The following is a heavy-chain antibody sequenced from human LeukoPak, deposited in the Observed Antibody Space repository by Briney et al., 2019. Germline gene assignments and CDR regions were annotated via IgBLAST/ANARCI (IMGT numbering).Heavy chain of an antibody. CDR1: GLTFSSYG. V-gene: IGHV3-30*02. CDR2: IRYDGSNK. Sequence: PGGSLRLSCAASGLTFSSYGMHWVRQAPGKGLEWVAFIRYDGSNKYYADSVKGRFTISRDNSKNTLYLQMNSLRAEDTAVYYCAKVGVGATQRYYYYYYYMDVWGKGTTVTISS. J-gene: IGHJ6*03. CDR3: AKVGVGATQRYYYYYYYMDV. D-gene: IGHD1-26*01.